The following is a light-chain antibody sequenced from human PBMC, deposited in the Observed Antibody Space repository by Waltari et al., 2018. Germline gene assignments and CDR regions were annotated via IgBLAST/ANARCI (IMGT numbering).Light chain of an antibody. CDR1: RSIRTW. CDR3: QQYYTYPYT. Sequence: DIQMTQSPSTLSASLGDRVTLTCRASRSIRTWLAWYQQKLGNAPKLLIYKAFTLEGGVPSRFSGSGSETEFTLTITSLQPDDFATYYCQQYYTYPYTFGQGTKLEIK. V-gene: IGKV1-5*03. CDR2: KAF. J-gene: IGKJ2*01.